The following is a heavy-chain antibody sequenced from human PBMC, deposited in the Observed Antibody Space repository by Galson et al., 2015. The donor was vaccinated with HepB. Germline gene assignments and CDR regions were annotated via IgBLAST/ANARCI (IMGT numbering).Heavy chain of an antibody. CDR1: GFTFSRYG. Sequence: SLRLSCAASGFTFSRYGMYWVRQAPGKGLEWVAVMWSDGNNKYYGDSAKGRFTISRDNSQSTLYLQMNSLRAEDTAVYYCARDKINPSSPSPYYHGMDVWGQGTTVTVSS. CDR3: ARDKINPSSPSPYYHGMDV. V-gene: IGHV3-33*01. D-gene: IGHD3-3*02. CDR2: MWSDGNNK. J-gene: IGHJ6*02.